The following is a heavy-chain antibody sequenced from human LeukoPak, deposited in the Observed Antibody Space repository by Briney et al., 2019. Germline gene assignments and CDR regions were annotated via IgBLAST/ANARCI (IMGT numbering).Heavy chain of an antibody. CDR3: AKDRGLATVTTSGY. Sequence: GGSLRLSCAASGFTFSSYAMSWVRQAPGKGLEWVSAISGSGGSTYYADSVKGRFTISRDNSKNTLYLQMNSPRAEDTAVYYCAKDRGLATVTTSGYWGQGTLVTVSS. J-gene: IGHJ4*02. D-gene: IGHD4-11*01. CDR1: GFTFSSYA. V-gene: IGHV3-23*01. CDR2: ISGSGGST.